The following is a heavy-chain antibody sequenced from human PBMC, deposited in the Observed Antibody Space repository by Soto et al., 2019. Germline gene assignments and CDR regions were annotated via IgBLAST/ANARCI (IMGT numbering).Heavy chain of an antibody. D-gene: IGHD4-17*01. CDR2: FSGSTGNT. Sequence: EVHLLESGGGLVQPGGSLRLSCAASGFTFSSYAMSWVRQAPGKGLEWVSTFSGSTGNTHYAESVKGRFTISRDSSRNTLDLQRNSLSAADTAIYYCAKYSDPYGDYYFDYWGQGTLVTVSS. CDR1: GFTFSSYA. J-gene: IGHJ4*02. V-gene: IGHV3-23*01. CDR3: AKYSDPYGDYYFDY.